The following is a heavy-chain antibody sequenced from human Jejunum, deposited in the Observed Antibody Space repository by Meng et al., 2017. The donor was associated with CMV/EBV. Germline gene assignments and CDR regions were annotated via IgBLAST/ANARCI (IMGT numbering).Heavy chain of an antibody. Sequence: QVPTPGSGPGLVEPSQTLSPTCTVSGGSISSGDNYWGWIRQPPGKGLEWIGYIYYSGSTYYNPSLKSRLTISVDTSKNQFSLNLTSVTAADTAVYYCARVSLRQTIFDYWGQGTLVTVSS. J-gene: IGHJ4*02. CDR1: GGSISSGDNY. D-gene: IGHD6-6*01. CDR3: ARVSLRQTIFDY. CDR2: IYYSGST. V-gene: IGHV4-30-4*08.